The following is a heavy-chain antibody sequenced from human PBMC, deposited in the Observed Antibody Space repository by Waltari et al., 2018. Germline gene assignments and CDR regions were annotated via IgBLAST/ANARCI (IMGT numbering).Heavy chain of an antibody. CDR1: GYTFSNFG. Sequence: QIQLVQSGPEVKKPGASVKVSCKASGYTFSNFGISWLRQARGQGLAWIGWSSGYNGNTLYAKKVRDRLTRTTDTAATTAYMERSSLRSDDTAVYYCARPSSRGHSGYDSGDMEYWGQGTLVSVSS. V-gene: IGHV1-18*01. D-gene: IGHD5-12*01. CDR3: ARPSSRGHSGYDSGDMEY. CDR2: SSGYNGNT. J-gene: IGHJ4*02.